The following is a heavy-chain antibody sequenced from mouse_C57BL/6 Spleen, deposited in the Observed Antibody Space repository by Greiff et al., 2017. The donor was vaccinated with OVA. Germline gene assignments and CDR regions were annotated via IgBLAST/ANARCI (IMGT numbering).Heavy chain of an antibody. V-gene: IGHV1-26*01. Sequence: VQLQQSGPELVKPGASVKISCKASGYTFTDYYMNWVKQSHGKSLEWIGDINPNNGGTSYNQKFKGKATLTVDQSSSTAYMELRSLTSDDSAVYYCAGLRREASYYYAMDYWGQGTSVTVSS. CDR2: INPNNGGT. CDR1: GYTFTDYY. J-gene: IGHJ4*01. D-gene: IGHD2-2*01. CDR3: AGLRREASYYYAMDY.